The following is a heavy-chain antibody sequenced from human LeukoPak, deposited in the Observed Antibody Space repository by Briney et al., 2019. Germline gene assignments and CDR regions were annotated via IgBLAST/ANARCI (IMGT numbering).Heavy chain of an antibody. D-gene: IGHD3-22*01. Sequence: PGGSLRLSRAASGFTFSSYGMHWVRQAPGKGLEWVAVISYDGSNKYYADSVKGRFTISRDNSKNTLYLQMNSLRAEDTAVYYCAKDGHYDSSGYYGVFDYWGQGTLVTVSS. CDR3: AKDGHYDSSGYYGVFDY. V-gene: IGHV3-30*18. CDR1: GFTFSSYG. CDR2: ISYDGSNK. J-gene: IGHJ4*02.